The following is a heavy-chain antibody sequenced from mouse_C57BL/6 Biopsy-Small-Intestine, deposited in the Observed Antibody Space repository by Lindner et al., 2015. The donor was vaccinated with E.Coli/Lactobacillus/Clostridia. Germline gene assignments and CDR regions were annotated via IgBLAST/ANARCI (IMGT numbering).Heavy chain of an antibody. V-gene: IGHV1-72*04. Sequence: SVKVSCKASGYPFIGYYIHWVRQAPGQGLEWMGRINPNSGGANYAQSFQGRVTMTRDASITTAYMELSSLRSDDTAVFYCARVLGSAPKAATGSWIWGQGTMVTVSS. CDR3: ARVLGSAPKAATGSWI. CDR1: GYPFIGYY. J-gene: IGHJ3*01. D-gene: IGHD1-1*01. CDR2: INPNSGGA.